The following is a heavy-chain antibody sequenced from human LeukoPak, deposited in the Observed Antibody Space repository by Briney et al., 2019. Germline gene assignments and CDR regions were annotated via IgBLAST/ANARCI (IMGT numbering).Heavy chain of an antibody. CDR1: GGSISSYY. V-gene: IGHV4-4*07. J-gene: IGHJ2*01. D-gene: IGHD6-19*01. CDR3: AREEWSPYSSGWYANHWWYFDL. Sequence: SETLSLTCTVSGGSISSYYWSWIRQPAGKGLEWIGRIYTSGSTNYNPSLKSRVTMSVDTSKNQFSLKLSSVTAADTAVYYCAREEWSPYSSGWYANHWWYFDLWGRGTLVTVSS. CDR2: IYTSGST.